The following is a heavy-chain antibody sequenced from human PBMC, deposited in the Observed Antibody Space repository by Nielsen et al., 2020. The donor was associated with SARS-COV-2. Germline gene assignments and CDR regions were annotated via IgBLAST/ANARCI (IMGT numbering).Heavy chain of an antibody. Sequence: GESLKISCAASGFTFSSYAMSWVRQAPGKGLEWVSAISGSGGSTYYADSVKGRFTISRENSKNTLYLQMNSLRAEDTAVYYCANLYSYPPDYWGQGTLVTVSS. V-gene: IGHV3-23*01. D-gene: IGHD5-18*01. J-gene: IGHJ4*02. CDR1: GFTFSSYA. CDR2: ISGSGGST. CDR3: ANLYSYPPDY.